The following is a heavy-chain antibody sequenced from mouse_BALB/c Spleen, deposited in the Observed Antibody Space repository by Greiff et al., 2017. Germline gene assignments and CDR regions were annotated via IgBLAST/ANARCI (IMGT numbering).Heavy chain of an antibody. V-gene: IGHV5-17*02. Sequence: EVQVVESGGGLVQPGGSRKLSCAASGFTFSSFGMHWVRQAPEKGLEWVAYISSGSSTIYYADTVKGRFTISRDNPKNTLFLQMTSLRSEDTAMYYCTRDRNNRYFDVWGAGTTVTVSS. CDR2: ISSGSSTI. D-gene: IGHD1-3*01. J-gene: IGHJ1*01. CDR3: TRDRNNRYFDV. CDR1: GFTFSSFG.